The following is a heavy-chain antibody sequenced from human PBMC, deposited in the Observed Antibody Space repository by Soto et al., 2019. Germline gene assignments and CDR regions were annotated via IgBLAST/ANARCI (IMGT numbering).Heavy chain of an antibody. J-gene: IGHJ5*02. CDR2: IYYSGXX. CDR3: ARHRGRNWFDP. CDR1: GGSISSSSYY. D-gene: IGHD3-10*01. V-gene: IGHV4-39*01. Sequence: QLQLQESGPGLVKPSETLSLTCTVSGGSISSSSYYWGWIRQPPGKGLEWIGSIYYSGXXYXNPXXXXXXXXXXXXXXXXXXXXXXXXXXXXTAXYYXARHRGRNWFDPWGQGTLVTVSS.